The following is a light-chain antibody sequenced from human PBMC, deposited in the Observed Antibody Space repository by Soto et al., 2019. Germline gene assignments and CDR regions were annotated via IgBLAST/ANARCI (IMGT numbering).Light chain of an antibody. CDR2: EVS. Sequence: SALTQPAAMSGSPGQSITISCTGTSSDVGGYNYVSWYQQHPDRAPKLIIYEVSNRPSGVSIRFSGSKSANTASLTISGLHAEYEADYYCSSYSTTYTVLFGGGTKLTVL. CDR1: SSDVGGYNY. J-gene: IGLJ2*01. V-gene: IGLV2-14*01. CDR3: SSYSTTYTVL.